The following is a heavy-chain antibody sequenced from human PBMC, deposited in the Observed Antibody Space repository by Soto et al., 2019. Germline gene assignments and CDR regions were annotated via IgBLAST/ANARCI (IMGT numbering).Heavy chain of an antibody. CDR1: GGSISSGDYY. J-gene: IGHJ5*02. CDR2: IYYSGSI. Sequence: PSETLSLTCTVSGGSISSGDYYWSWIRQPPGKGLEWIGYIYYSGSIYYNPSLKSRVTISVDTSKNQFSLKLSSVTAAGTAVYYCARVTRTVLRFLEWLWWFDPWGQGTLVTVSS. CDR3: ARVTRTVLRFLEWLWWFDP. V-gene: IGHV4-30-4*01. D-gene: IGHD3-3*01.